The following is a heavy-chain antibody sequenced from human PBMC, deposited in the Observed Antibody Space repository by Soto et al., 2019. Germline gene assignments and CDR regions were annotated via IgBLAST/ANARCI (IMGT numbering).Heavy chain of an antibody. V-gene: IGHV3-21*01. CDR2: ISSSSSYI. CDR3: ARVRGGDLKAFDI. D-gene: IGHD3-10*01. CDR1: GFTFSSYT. J-gene: IGHJ3*02. Sequence: EVQLVESGGGLVKPGGSLRLSCAAFGFTFSSYTMNWVRQAPGKGLEWVSSISSSSSYIYYADSVKGRFTISRDNAKTSLYLQMNSLRAEATAVYYCARVRGGDLKAFDIWGQGTMVTVSS.